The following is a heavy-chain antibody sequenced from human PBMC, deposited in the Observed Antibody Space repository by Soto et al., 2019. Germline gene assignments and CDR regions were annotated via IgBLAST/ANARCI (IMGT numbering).Heavy chain of an antibody. CDR1: GFTFSNYA. V-gene: IGHV3-64*02. J-gene: IGHJ6*02. CDR3: AREYGTCGMDF. CDR2: ISTNVGRT. Sequence: EVQLVESGEGLVQPGGSLRLSCAASGFTFSNYAMHWVRQAPGKGLEYISGISTNVGRTYYADSVKGRFTISRGNSKKTLYLQMGKLRAVEMAVHDCAREYGTCGMDFWGQGTTVTVSS. D-gene: IGHD1-26*01.